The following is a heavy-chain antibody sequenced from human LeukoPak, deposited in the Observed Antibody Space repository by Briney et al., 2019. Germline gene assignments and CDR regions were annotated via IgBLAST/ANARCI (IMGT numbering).Heavy chain of an antibody. V-gene: IGHV3-30*04. CDR3: ARTCSGSCHFDY. Sequence: PGRSLRLSCSASGFTFSIYAMHWGRQAPGKVLEWVAVISYYGSNKYYADAVTGRLTISRENSKNTLYLHMTSLSAADTAVYYCARTCSGSCHFDYWGQGTLVTVSS. D-gene: IGHD3-10*02. CDR2: ISYYGSNK. J-gene: IGHJ4*02. CDR1: GFTFSIYA.